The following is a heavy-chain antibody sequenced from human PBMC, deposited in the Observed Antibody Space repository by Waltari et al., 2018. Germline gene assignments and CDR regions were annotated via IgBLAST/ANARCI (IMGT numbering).Heavy chain of an antibody. CDR2: INWNSGNI. D-gene: IGHD3-3*01. Sequence: EVQLVESGGGLVQPGRSLRLSCEGSGFRFADRAMHWVRQVPGKGLEWVSGINWNSGNIGYADSVKGRFTISRDNAKNALYLQINSVRTEDTALYYCASDAFGNSIGGVFDYWGQGTLVNVSS. J-gene: IGHJ4*02. CDR3: ASDAFGNSIGGVFDY. V-gene: IGHV3-9*01. CDR1: GFRFADRA.